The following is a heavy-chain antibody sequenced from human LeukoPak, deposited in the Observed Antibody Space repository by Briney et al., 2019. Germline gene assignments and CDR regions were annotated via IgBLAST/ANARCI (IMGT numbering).Heavy chain of an antibody. CDR1: GDSVSSNSAA. J-gene: IGHJ4*01. V-gene: IGHV6-1*01. D-gene: IGHD1-26*01. Sequence: SQTLSLTCVISGDSVSSNSAAWNWLRLSPSRGLEWLGRTYYRSKWNNDYAVSVKSRMTINPDTSKNQFSLQVNSVTPDDTAVYFSARGRGELIDYWGHGTLVTVSP. CDR2: TYYRSKWNN. CDR3: ARGRGELIDY.